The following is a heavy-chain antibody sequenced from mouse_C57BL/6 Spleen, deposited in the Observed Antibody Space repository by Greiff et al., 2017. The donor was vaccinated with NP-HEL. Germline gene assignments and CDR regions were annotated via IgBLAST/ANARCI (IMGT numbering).Heavy chain of an antibody. CDR1: GFTFSSYT. D-gene: IGHD1-1*01. V-gene: IGHV5-9*01. Sequence: DVQLVESGGGLVKPGGSLKLSCAASGFTFSSYTMSWVRQTPEKRLEWVATISGGGGNTYYPDSVKGRFTISRDNAKNTLYLQMSSLRSEDTALYYCARQYYGSSYGRYFDYWGQGTTLTVSS. J-gene: IGHJ2*01. CDR3: ARQYYGSSYGRYFDY. CDR2: ISGGGGNT.